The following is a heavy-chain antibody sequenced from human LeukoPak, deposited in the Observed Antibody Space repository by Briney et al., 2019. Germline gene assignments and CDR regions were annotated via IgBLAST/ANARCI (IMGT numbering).Heavy chain of an antibody. CDR2: INHSGST. J-gene: IGHJ4*02. D-gene: IGHD6-19*01. CDR1: GGSFSGYY. Sequence: SETLSLTCAVYGGSFSGYYWSWIRQTPGKGLEWIGEINHSGSTNYNPSLKSRVTILVDTSKNQFSLKLSSVTAADTAVYYCAGIIAVAVLFDYWGQGTLVTVSS. CDR3: AGIIAVAVLFDY. V-gene: IGHV4-34*01.